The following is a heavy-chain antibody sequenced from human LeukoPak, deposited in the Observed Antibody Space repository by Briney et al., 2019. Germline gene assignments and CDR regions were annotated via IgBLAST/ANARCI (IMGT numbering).Heavy chain of an antibody. V-gene: IGHV3-7*01. Sequence: QSGGSLRLSCAASGFTFSNYWMTWIRQAPGKGLEWVANMNLDGSEKYYVDFVKGRFIISRDNDKNSLYLQMNSLTAEDTAIYYCARDDGFSCYSYWGQGTLVTVSS. CDR1: GFTFSNYW. CDR3: ARDDGFSCYSY. CDR2: MNLDGSEK. D-gene: IGHD3/OR15-3a*01. J-gene: IGHJ4*02.